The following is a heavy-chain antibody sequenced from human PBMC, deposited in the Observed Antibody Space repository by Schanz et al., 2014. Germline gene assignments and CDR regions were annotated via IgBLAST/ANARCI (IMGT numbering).Heavy chain of an antibody. V-gene: IGHV1-2*06. CDR1: GYSFSAYY. J-gene: IGHJ4*02. Sequence: QVQLVQSGAEVKEPGASVKVSCKASGYSFSAYYIHWMRQAPGQGLEWLGRFTHISQKFQGRVTMTRDTSSTAAYMELNSLRSDDTAVYYCVRELSGGTFDYWGQGALVTVSS. D-gene: IGHD1-1*01. CDR3: VRELSGGTFDY. CDR2: FT.